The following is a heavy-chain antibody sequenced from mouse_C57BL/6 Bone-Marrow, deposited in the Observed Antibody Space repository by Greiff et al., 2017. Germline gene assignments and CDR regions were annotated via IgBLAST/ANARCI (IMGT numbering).Heavy chain of an antibody. CDR2: IDPANGNN. D-gene: IGHD1-1*01. V-gene: IGHV14-3*01. CDR1: GFNIKNTY. J-gene: IGHJ4*01. CDR3: AVLSYYDGSSYDLYAMDY. Sequence: VQLQQSVAELVRPGASVTLSCTASGFNIKNTYMHWVKQRPEQGLEWIGRIDPANGNNKYAPKFQGQDTITADTSSNTAYLQLSSLKSEDTAIYYCAVLSYYDGSSYDLYAMDYWGQGTSVTVSS.